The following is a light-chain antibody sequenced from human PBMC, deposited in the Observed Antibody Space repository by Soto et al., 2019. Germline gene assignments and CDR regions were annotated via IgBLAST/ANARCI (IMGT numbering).Light chain of an antibody. J-gene: IGKJ1*01. CDR2: GAS. Sequence: EVVLTQSPGTLSLSPGERATLSCRASQGVSNNYLAWYRQKPGQAPSLLIYGASSRATGIPDRFSGSGSGTDFTLTISSLEPEDFAVYYCQQYGSSPRTFGQGTKVDIK. CDR1: QGVSNNY. CDR3: QQYGSSPRT. V-gene: IGKV3-20*01.